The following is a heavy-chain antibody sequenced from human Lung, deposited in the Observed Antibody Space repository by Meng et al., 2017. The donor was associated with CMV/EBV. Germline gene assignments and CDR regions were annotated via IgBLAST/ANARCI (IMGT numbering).Heavy chain of an antibody. D-gene: IGHD3-16*01. V-gene: IGHV4-39*07. Sequence: TVSRGSISSRSHYWGWIRQAPGKGLEWIGSMLYGGSTFYNPSLKSRVSISIDVSKNQFSLSLSSVTAADTAVYYCARVWGGDNWLDPWGQGILVTVSS. CDR2: MLYGGST. CDR1: RGSISSRSHY. J-gene: IGHJ5*02. CDR3: ARVWGGDNWLDP.